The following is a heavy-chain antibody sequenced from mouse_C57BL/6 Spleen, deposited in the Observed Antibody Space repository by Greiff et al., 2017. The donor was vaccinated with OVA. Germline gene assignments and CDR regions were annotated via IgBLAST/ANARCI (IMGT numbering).Heavy chain of an antibody. J-gene: IGHJ3*01. V-gene: IGHV5-4*03. CDR2: ISDGGSYT. CDR1: GFTFSSYA. Sequence: EVKVEESGGGLVKPGGSLKLSCAASGFTFSSYAMSWVRQTPEKRLEWVATISDGGSYTYYPDNVKGRFTISRDNAKNNLYLQMSHLKSEDTAMYYCASYGNYSFAYWGQGTLVTVSA. D-gene: IGHD2-1*01. CDR3: ASYGNYSFAY.